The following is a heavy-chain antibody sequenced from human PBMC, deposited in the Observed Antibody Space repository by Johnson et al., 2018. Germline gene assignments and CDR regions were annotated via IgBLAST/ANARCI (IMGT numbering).Heavy chain of an antibody. V-gene: IGHV3-30*18. CDR3: AKDPWSGSYPEYFQH. CDR2: ISYDGSNK. CDR1: GFTFSSYG. Sequence: VQLVESGGGVVQPGRSLRLSCAASGFTFSSYGMHWVRQAPGKGLEWVAVISYDGSNKYYVDSVKGRFTISRDNSKNTLYLQMNSLRADDTAVYYCAKDPWSGSYPEYFQHGGQGTRVTVSA. J-gene: IGHJ1*01. D-gene: IGHD1-26*01.